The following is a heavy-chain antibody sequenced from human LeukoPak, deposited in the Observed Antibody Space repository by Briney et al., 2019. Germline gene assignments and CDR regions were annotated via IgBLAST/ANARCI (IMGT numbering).Heavy chain of an antibody. D-gene: IGHD3-16*01. CDR3: AKNGGPHGMDV. Sequence: GGSLRLSCATSGFTFISIWMSWVRQAPGKGLEWVANIKHDGSETNYVDSVKGRFTISRDNAKNSLHLQMNSLRVEDTAVYYCAKNGGPHGMDVWGQGTTVTVSS. CDR1: GFTFISIW. V-gene: IGHV3-7*02. J-gene: IGHJ6*02. CDR2: IKHDGSET.